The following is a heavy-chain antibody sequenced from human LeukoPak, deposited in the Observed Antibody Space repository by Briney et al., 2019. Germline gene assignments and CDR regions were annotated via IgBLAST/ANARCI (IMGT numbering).Heavy chain of an antibody. Sequence: GGSLRLSCAASGFTFDDYAMHWVRQAPGKGLEWVSGISWNSGSIGYADSVKGRFTISRDNAKNSLYLQMNSLRAEDTAVYYCARAAGTLDYWGQGTLVTVSS. D-gene: IGHD1-1*01. J-gene: IGHJ4*02. CDR2: ISWNSGSI. CDR1: GFTFDDYA. CDR3: ARAAGTLDY. V-gene: IGHV3-9*01.